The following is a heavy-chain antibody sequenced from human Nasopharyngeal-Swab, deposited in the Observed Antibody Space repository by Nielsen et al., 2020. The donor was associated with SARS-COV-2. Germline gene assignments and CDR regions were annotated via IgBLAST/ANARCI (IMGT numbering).Heavy chain of an antibody. Sequence: RQPPGKGLEWVAVIWYDGSNKYYADSVKGRFTISRDNSKNTLYLQMNSLRAEDTAVYYCARGRDGYNFPRYYFDYWGQGTLVTVSS. CDR3: ARGRDGYNFPRYYFDY. D-gene: IGHD5-24*01. V-gene: IGHV3-33*01. CDR2: IWYDGSNK. J-gene: IGHJ4*02.